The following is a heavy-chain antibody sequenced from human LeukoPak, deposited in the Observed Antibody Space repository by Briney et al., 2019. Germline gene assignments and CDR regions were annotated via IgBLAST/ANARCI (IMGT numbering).Heavy chain of an antibody. CDR1: GYTFTSYG. CDR3: ARVSTTYYDFWSGYFTFDY. V-gene: IGHV1-18*01. D-gene: IGHD3-3*01. Sequence: ASVKVSCKASGYTFTSYGISWVRQAPGQGLEWMGWISAYNGNTNYAQKLQGRVTMTTDTSTSTAYMELRSPRSDDTAVYYCARVSTTYYDFWSGYFTFDYWGQGTLVTVSS. CDR2: ISAYNGNT. J-gene: IGHJ4*02.